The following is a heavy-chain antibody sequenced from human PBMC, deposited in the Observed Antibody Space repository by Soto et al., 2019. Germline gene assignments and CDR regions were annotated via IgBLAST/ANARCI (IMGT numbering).Heavy chain of an antibody. D-gene: IGHD6-13*01. J-gene: IGHJ4*02. CDR1: GGSFSGYY. Sequence: SETLSLTCAVYGGSFSGYYWSWIRQPPGKGLEWIGEINHSGSTNYNPSLKSRVTISVDTSKNQFSLKLSSVTAADTAVYYCARVEQQLALDYWGQGTQVTVS. CDR3: ARVEQQLALDY. V-gene: IGHV4-34*01. CDR2: INHSGST.